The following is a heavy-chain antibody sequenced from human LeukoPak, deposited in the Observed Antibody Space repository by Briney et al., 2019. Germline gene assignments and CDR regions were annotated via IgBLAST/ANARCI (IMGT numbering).Heavy chain of an antibody. V-gene: IGHV4-34*01. CDR2: INHSGST. Sequence: SETLSLACAVYGGSFSGYYWSWIRQPPGKGLEWIGEINHSGSTNYNPSLKSRVTISVGTSKTQFSLKLSSVTAADTAVYYCARGYGDYPYYFDYWGQGTLVTVSS. D-gene: IGHD4-17*01. CDR3: ARGYGDYPYYFDY. CDR1: GGSFSGYY. J-gene: IGHJ4*02.